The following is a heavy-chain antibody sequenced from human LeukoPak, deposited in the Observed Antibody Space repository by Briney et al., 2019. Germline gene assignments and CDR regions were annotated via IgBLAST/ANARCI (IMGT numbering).Heavy chain of an antibody. D-gene: IGHD4-17*01. Sequence: GGSLRLSCVASGFTFSSYWMSWVRQAPGKGLEWVANIKQDGSEKYYVDSVKGRFTISRDNAKNSLYLQMNSLRAEDTAVYYCARDYGDYLGAPYFDYWGQGTLVTVSS. CDR3: ARDYGDYLGAPYFDY. CDR2: IKQDGSEK. V-gene: IGHV3-7*01. J-gene: IGHJ4*02. CDR1: GFTFSSYW.